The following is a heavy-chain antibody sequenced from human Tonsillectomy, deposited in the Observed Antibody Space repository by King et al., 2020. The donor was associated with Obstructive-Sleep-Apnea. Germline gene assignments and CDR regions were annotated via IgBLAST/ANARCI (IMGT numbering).Heavy chain of an antibody. D-gene: IGHD1-20*01. CDR3: ARVHSLGALTRNLPYYSYALDV. V-gene: IGHV3-33*01. CDR1: GFTFSSYG. Sequence: VQLVESGGGVVPPGRSLRLSCAASGFTFSSYGMHWVRQAPGKGLEWVAGIYYDGTKKYYVDSVKGRFTISRDNSKNTLYLQLNSLRAEDTAVYYCARVHSLGALTRNLPYYSYALDVWGQGTTVTVSS. J-gene: IGHJ6*02. CDR2: IYYDGTKK.